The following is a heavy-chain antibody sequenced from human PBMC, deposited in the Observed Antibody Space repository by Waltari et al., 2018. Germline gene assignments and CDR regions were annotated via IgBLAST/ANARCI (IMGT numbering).Heavy chain of an antibody. J-gene: IGHJ4*02. CDR2: IWSDGSNI. CDR1: GFSFSTYG. D-gene: IGHD2-15*01. Sequence: QVQLVESGGGVVQPGRSLRLSCAASGFSFSTYGMHWFRQARGKGLEWVADIWSDGSNIHYADSVKGRFIISRDNSKSTLSLQMNSLRAEDTAVYYCVRGRGSSDYWGQGTLVSVSS. V-gene: IGHV3-33*01. CDR3: VRGRGSSDY.